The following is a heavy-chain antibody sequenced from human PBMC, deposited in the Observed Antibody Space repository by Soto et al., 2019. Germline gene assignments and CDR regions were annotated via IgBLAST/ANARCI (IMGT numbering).Heavy chain of an antibody. J-gene: IGHJ6*02. D-gene: IGHD7-27*01. V-gene: IGHV4-39*01. CDR1: GDSISSRSYY. CDR3: ARAHESGDYHGMSV. Sequence: SETLSLTCTVTGDSISSRSYYWGWIRQPPGKGLEWIGSIYYSGSTYNNPSLRSRVSMSIDTSKDQFSLKLKSVTAADTALYFCARAHESGDYHGMSVWGPGIKVTVSS. CDR2: IYYSGST.